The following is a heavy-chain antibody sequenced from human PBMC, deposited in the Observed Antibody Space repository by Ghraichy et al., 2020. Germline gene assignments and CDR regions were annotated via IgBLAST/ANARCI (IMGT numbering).Heavy chain of an antibody. CDR1: GGSISNYY. J-gene: IGHJ4*02. Sequence: SQTLSLTCTVSGGSISNYYCNWFRQPPGKGLEWIGYVHGSGSTKHHPSLESRVTVSSDTAKNEFSLSLTSMTPADTAVYYCASGTGWLQTYWGQGTPVTVSS. D-gene: IGHD5-18*01. V-gene: IGHV4-59*01. CDR2: VHGSGST. CDR3: ASGTGWLQTY.